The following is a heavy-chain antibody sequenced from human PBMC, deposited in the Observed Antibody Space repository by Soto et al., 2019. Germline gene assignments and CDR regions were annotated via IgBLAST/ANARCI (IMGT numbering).Heavy chain of an antibody. V-gene: IGHV1-3*01. D-gene: IGHD6-6*01. J-gene: IGHJ6*03. CDR1: GYTFTSYA. CDR2: INAGNGNT. CDR3: ARDLTYSSSPIYYYYMDV. Sequence: ASVQVSCKASGYTFTSYAMHWVRQAPGQRLEWMGWINAGNGNTKYSQKFQGRVTITRDTSASTAYMELSSLRSEDTAVYYCARDLTYSSSPIYYYYMDVWGKGTTVTVSS.